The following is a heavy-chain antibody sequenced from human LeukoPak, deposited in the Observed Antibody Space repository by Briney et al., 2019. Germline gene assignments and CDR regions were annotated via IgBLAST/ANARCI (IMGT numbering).Heavy chain of an antibody. Sequence: SETLSLTCAVYGGSFSGYYWSWIRQPPGKGLEWIGEINHSGSTNYNPSLKSRVTISVDTSKNQFSLKLSSVTAADTAVYYCARREGDYGSGSMGFDYWGQGTLVTVSS. CDR3: ARREGDYGSGSMGFDY. D-gene: IGHD3-10*01. CDR1: GGSFSGYY. CDR2: INHSGST. V-gene: IGHV4-34*01. J-gene: IGHJ4*02.